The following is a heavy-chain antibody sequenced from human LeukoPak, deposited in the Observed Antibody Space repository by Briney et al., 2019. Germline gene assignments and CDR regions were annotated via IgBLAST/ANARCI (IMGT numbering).Heavy chain of an antibody. J-gene: IGHJ3*02. CDR1: GFTFSSYS. CDR3: ARGRWWALRYLKYSSSWYAEGAFDI. V-gene: IGHV3-7*01. Sequence: GGSLRLSCAASGFTFSSYSMNWVRQAPGKGLEWVANIKQDGSEKYYVDSVKGRFTISRDNAKNSLYLQMNSLRAEDTAVYYCARGRWWALRYLKYSSSWYAEGAFDIWGQGTMVTVSS. D-gene: IGHD6-13*01. CDR2: IKQDGSEK.